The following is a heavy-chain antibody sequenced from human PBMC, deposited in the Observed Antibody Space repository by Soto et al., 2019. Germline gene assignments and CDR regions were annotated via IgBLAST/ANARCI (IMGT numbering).Heavy chain of an antibody. CDR3: ARVPDY. CDR1: GVSISSGGYY. V-gene: IGHV4-30-2*01. CDR2: MYHSGST. D-gene: IGHD2-2*01. J-gene: IGHJ4*02. Sequence: SETLSLTCTVSGVSISSGGYYWSWIRQPPGKGLEWIGYMYHSGSTYYNPPLKSRVTISIDRSKNQFSLKLSSVTAADTAVYYCARVPDYWGQGILVTVSS.